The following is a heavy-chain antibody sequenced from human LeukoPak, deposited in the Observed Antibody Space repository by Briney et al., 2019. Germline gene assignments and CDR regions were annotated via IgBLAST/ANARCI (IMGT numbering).Heavy chain of an antibody. J-gene: IGHJ4*02. V-gene: IGHV4-31*03. CDR1: GASFSSGDQY. Sequence: QTLSLTCTVSGASFSSGDQYWNWIRQSPGKGLEWIGSIHPSGTLYNNPSLESRVTMLMDTSKNQFSLNLNSVTAADTAVYFCSRGLDSRKLGYWGQGTLVTVSS. CDR2: IHPSGTL. CDR3: SRGLDSRKLGY. D-gene: IGHD3-22*01.